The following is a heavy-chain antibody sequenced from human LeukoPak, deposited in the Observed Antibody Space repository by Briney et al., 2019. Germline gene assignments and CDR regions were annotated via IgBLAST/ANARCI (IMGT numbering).Heavy chain of an antibody. V-gene: IGHV4-34*01. CDR3: ARGAMSPFDY. CDR1: GGSFSGYY. D-gene: IGHD2-2*01. Sequence: SETMSLTCAVYGGSFSGYYWSWIRQPPGKGLEWIGEINHSGSTNYNPSLKSRVTISVDTSKNQFSLKLSSVTAADTAVYYCARGAMSPFDYWGQGTLVTVSS. J-gene: IGHJ4*02. CDR2: INHSGST.